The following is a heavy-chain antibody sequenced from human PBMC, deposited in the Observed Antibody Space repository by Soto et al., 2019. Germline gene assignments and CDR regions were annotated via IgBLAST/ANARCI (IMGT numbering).Heavy chain of an antibody. J-gene: IGHJ4*02. V-gene: IGHV3-23*01. CDR3: ARQPSAMAPYFDN. CDR2: ISGSGGST. D-gene: IGHD5-18*01. Sequence: XGSRKLSCAASGFAFSNYAMNWVRQAPGKGLEWVSFISGSGGSTYYADSVKGRFTISRDNSKNTLFLQMNSPRADDTAVYYCARQPSAMAPYFDNWGQGTLVTVSS. CDR1: GFAFSNYA.